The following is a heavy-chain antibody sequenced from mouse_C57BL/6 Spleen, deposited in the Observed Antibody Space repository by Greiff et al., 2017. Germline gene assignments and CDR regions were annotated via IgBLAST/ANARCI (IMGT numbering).Heavy chain of an antibody. J-gene: IGHJ3*01. CDR2: ISSGGSYT. CDR1: GFTFSSYG. CDR3: ARQANWSWFAY. D-gene: IGHD4-1*01. V-gene: IGHV5-6*01. Sequence: EVQLVESGGDLVKPGGSLKLSCAASGFTFSSYGMSWVRQTPDKRLEWVATISSGGSYTYYPDSVKGRFTISRDNAKNTLYLQMSSLKSEDTAMYYCARQANWSWFAYWGQGTLVTVSA.